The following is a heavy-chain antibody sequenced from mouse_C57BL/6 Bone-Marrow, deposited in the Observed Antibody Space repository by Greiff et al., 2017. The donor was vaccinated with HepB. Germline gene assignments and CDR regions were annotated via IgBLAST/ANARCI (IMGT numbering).Heavy chain of an antibody. CDR2: ISDGGSYT. J-gene: IGHJ2*01. D-gene: IGHD2-1*01. V-gene: IGHV5-4*03. CDR3: ARSQSYYGRLFNY. CDR1: GFTFSSYA. Sequence: VMLVESGGGLVKPGGSLKLSCAASGFTFSSYAMSWVRQTPEKRLEWVATISDGGSYTYYPDNVKGRFTISRDNAKNNLYLQMSHLKYEDTAMYNCARSQSYYGRLFNYWGQGTTLTVSS.